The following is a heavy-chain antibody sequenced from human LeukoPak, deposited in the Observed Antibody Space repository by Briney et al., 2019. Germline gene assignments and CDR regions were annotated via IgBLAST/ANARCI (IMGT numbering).Heavy chain of an antibody. CDR2: IIPILGIA. J-gene: IGHJ4*02. CDR1: GGTFSSYT. CDR3: ARGERWLRPYDY. V-gene: IGHV1-69*02. D-gene: IGHD5-12*01. Sequence: SVKVSCKASGGTFSSYTISWVRQAPRQGLEWMGRIIPILGIANYAQKFQGRVTITADKSTSTAYMELSSLRSEDTAVYYCARGERWLRPYDYWGQGTLVTVSS.